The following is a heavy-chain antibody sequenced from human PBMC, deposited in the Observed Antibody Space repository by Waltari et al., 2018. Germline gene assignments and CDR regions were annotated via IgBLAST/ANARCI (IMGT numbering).Heavy chain of an antibody. CDR2: ITADGRSR. V-gene: IGHV3-23*01. J-gene: IGHJ2*01. CDR3: AKADFGNPYWFFDL. Sequence: EGQLLESGGGLVQTGGSLRLSGAASGFMFSIYPMTWVRQAPGKGLEWVSTITADGRSRNYADSVKGRFTISRDNSKNILDLQMNTLRAEDTAVYFCAKADFGNPYWFFDLWGRGTLLTVSS. D-gene: IGHD3-10*01. CDR1: GFMFSIYP.